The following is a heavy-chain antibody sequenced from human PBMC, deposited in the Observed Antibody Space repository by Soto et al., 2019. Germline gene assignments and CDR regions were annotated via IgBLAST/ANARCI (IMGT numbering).Heavy chain of an antibody. J-gene: IGHJ5*02. D-gene: IGHD2-15*01. CDR3: AGGIATGQLDP. V-gene: IGHV1-3*01. Sequence: ASVKVSCKASGYTFTRYTMNWVRQAPCPRLEWMGWINPDNGNTKSSQKFQDRVIITRDTSASTAYMDLSSLRSEDTAVYYCAGGIATGQLDPWGQGTLVTVSS. CDR1: GYTFTRYT. CDR2: INPDNGNT.